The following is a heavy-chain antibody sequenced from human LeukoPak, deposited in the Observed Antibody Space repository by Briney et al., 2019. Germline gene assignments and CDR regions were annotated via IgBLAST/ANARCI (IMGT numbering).Heavy chain of an antibody. CDR3: TTGAGGSDDAFDI. D-gene: IGHD3-10*01. J-gene: IGHJ3*02. CDR1: GFTVSSNH. CDR2: IYSGGST. V-gene: IGHV3-53*01. Sequence: GGSLRLSCAASGFTVSSNHMSWVRQAPGKGLEWVSVIYSGGSTYYADSVKGRFTISRDNSKNTLYLQMNSLKTEDTAVYYCTTGAGGSDDAFDIWGQGTMVTVSS.